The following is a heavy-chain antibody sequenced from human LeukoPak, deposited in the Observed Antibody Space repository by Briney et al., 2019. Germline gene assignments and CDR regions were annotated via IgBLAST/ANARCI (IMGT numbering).Heavy chain of an antibody. CDR3: AKSRNPYDYVTVWFDP. J-gene: IGHJ5*02. CDR1: GDSISSSTYY. V-gene: IGHV3-23*01. D-gene: IGHD3-16*01. Sequence: ETLSLTCTVSGDSISSSTYYWGWVRQAPGKGLEWVSAISGSGGSTYYADSVKGRFTISRDNSKNTLYLQMNSLRAEDTAVYYCAKSRNPYDYVTVWFDPWGQGTLVTVSS. CDR2: ISGSGGST.